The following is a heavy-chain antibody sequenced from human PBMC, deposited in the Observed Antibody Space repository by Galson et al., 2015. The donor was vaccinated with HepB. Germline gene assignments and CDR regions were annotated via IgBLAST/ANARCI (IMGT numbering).Heavy chain of an antibody. V-gene: IGHV3-11*06. CDR2: ISSRSNYT. CDR1: XFSXXXXY. J-gene: IGHJ5*02. D-gene: IGHD3-10*01. Sequence: SLRXXXXXXXFSXXXXYMSWIXXXPEKGLEWVSYISSRSNYTKXADSVKGRFTISRDNAKNSLYLQMNSLRPEDTAVYYCARGGGLLWFGEAPDPWGQGTXVTVXS. CDR3: ARGGGLLWFGEAPDP.